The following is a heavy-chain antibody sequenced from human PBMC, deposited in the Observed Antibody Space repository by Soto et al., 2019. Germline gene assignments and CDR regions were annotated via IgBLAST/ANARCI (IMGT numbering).Heavy chain of an antibody. D-gene: IGHD6-19*01. V-gene: IGHV4-31*03. Sequence: SETLSLTCTVSGGSISSGGYYWSWIRQHPGKGLEWIGYIYYSGSTYYNPSLKSRVTISVDTSKNQFSLKLSSVTAADTAVYYCARILNQWLPPDQHWGQGTLVTVAS. CDR1: GGSISSGGYY. CDR3: ARILNQWLPPDQH. J-gene: IGHJ1*01. CDR2: IYYSGST.